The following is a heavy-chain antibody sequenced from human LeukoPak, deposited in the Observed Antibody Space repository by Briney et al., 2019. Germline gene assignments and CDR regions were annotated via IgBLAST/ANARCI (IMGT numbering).Heavy chain of an antibody. V-gene: IGHV4-34*01. J-gene: IGHJ4*02. CDR2: INHSGST. CDR3: ARDQYGSGSYQYYFDY. Sequence: SETLSLTCAVYGGSFSGYYWSWIRQPPGKGLEWIGEINHSGSTNYNPSLKSRVTISVDTSKNQFSLKLSSVTAADTAVYYCARDQYGSGSYQYYFDYWGQGTLVTVSS. D-gene: IGHD3-10*01. CDR1: GGSFSGYY.